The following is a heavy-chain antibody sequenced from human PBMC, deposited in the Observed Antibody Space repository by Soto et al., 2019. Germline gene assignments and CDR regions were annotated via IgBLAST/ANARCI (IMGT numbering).Heavy chain of an antibody. CDR3: ARILGLSVMVRGVIITVGDSFDY. D-gene: IGHD3-10*01. CDR1: GFSLSNARMG. CDR2: IFSNDEK. J-gene: IGHJ4*02. V-gene: IGHV2-26*01. Sequence: QVTLKESGPVLVKPTETLTLTCTVSGFSLSNARMGVSWIRQPPGKALEWLAHIFSNDEKSYSTSLKSRLTISRDTSKSQVVLTMTNMDPVDTATYYWARILGLSVMVRGVIITVGDSFDYWGQGTLVTVSS.